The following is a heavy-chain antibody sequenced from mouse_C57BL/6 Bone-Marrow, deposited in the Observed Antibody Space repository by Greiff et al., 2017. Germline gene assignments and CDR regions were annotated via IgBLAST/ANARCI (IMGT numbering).Heavy chain of an antibody. CDR2: IYPGDGDT. Sequence: QVQLKESGPELVKPGASVKISCKASGYAFSSSWMNWVKQRPGKGLEWIGRIYPGDGDTNYNGKFKGKATLTADKSSSTAYMQLSSLTSEDSAVYFCARLRQLRHVRAMDYWGQGTSVTVSS. V-gene: IGHV1-82*01. CDR3: ARLRQLRHVRAMDY. J-gene: IGHJ4*01. CDR1: GYAFSSSW. D-gene: IGHD3-2*02.